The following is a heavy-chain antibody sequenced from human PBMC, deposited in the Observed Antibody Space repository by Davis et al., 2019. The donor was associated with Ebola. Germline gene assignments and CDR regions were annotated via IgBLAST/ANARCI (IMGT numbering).Heavy chain of an antibody. D-gene: IGHD5-18*01. Sequence: GESLKISCAASGFTFSNAWMNWVRQAPGKGLEWVGRIKRKTDGGTTDYAAPVKGRFTISRDDSKNTLYLQMNSLKTEDTAVYYCTTIGGGYSYGYPDYWGQGTLVTVSS. J-gene: IGHJ4*02. V-gene: IGHV3-15*07. CDR1: GFTFSNAW. CDR2: IKRKTDGGTT. CDR3: TTIGGGYSYGYPDY.